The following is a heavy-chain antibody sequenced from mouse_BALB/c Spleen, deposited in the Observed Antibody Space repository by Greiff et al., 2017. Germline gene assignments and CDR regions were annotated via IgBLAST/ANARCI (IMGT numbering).Heavy chain of an antibody. J-gene: IGHJ2*01. CDR1: GFTFSSYG. V-gene: IGHV5-6*01. CDR2: ISSGGSYT. Sequence: EVHLVESGGDLVKPGGSLKLSCAASGFTFSSYGMSWVRQTPDKRLEWVATISSGGSYTYYPDSVKGRFTISRDNATNTLYLQMSSLKSEDTAMYYCARQGLRQYFDYWGQGTTRTVAS. D-gene: IGHD2-2*01. CDR3: ARQGLRQYFDY.